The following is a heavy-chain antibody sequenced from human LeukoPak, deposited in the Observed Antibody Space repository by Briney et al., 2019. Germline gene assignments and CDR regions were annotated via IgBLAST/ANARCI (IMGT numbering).Heavy chain of an antibody. CDR1: GGSISPYH. D-gene: IGHD6-19*01. Sequence: PSETLSLTCTVSGGSISPYHWGWIRQPPGKGLEWTGYIYYSGSTNYNPSLNSRVTISVDTSKNQFSLRLSSVTAADTAIYYCARAVSGGFDYWGQGTLVTVSS. CDR3: ARAVSGGFDY. J-gene: IGHJ4*02. CDR2: IYYSGST. V-gene: IGHV4-59*08.